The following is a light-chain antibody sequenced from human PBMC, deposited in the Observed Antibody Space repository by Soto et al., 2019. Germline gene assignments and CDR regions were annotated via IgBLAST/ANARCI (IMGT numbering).Light chain of an antibody. CDR3: QQYDNSIT. J-gene: IGKJ5*01. CDR2: GAS. Sequence: EIVLTQSPGTLSLSPGETATLSCRASQSVSSNNLAWYHQKPGQTPRLLIYGASSRATGLPDRFSGSGSGTDFTLTISRLEPEDFAVYYCQQYDNSITFGQGTRLEIE. V-gene: IGKV3-20*01. CDR1: QSVSSNN.